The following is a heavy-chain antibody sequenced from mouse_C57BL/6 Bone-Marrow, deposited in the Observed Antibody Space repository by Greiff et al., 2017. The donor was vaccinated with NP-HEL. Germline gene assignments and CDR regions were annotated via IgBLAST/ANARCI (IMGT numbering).Heavy chain of an antibody. V-gene: IGHV2-5*01. J-gene: IGHJ1*03. CDR3: TKRDDGYSGYFDV. Sequence: VQLQQSGPGLVQPSQSLSITCTVSGFSLTSYGVHWVRQSPGKGLEWLGVIWRGGSTDYHAAFMSSLSITKNNTKSQDFLKMNSQQADDTAIYYGTKRDDGYSGYFDVWGTGTTVTVSA. CDR1: GFSLTSYG. D-gene: IGHD2-3*01. CDR2: IWRGGST.